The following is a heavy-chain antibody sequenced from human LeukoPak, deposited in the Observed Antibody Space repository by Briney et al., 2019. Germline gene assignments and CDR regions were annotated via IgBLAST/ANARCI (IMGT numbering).Heavy chain of an antibody. CDR1: GFTVSSNY. CDR2: ISYDGNNK. V-gene: IGHV3-30-3*01. D-gene: IGHD3-22*01. CDR3: AREWKYYYDTSGYSGLSY. Sequence: GGSLRLSCAASGFTVSSNYMSWVRQAPGKGLEWVAVISYDGNNKYYADSVKGRFTISRDNSKNTVYLQMNSLRAEDTAVYYCAREWKYYYDTSGYSGLSYWGQGTLVTVSS. J-gene: IGHJ4*02.